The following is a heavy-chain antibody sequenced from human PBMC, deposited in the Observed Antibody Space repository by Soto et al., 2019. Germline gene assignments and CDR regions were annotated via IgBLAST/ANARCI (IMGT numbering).Heavy chain of an antibody. D-gene: IGHD2-15*01. CDR2: IYHSGST. CDR1: GGSISSSNW. J-gene: IGHJ4*02. Sequence: QVQLQESGPGLVKPSGTLSLTCAVSGGSISSSNWWSWVRQPPGKGLEWIGEIYHSGSTNYNPSLKCRVTISVDKSKNQFSLKLSSVTAADTAVYYCATSIVVVVAAKGGGDYFDYWGQGTLVTVSS. V-gene: IGHV4-4*02. CDR3: ATSIVVVVAAKGGGDYFDY.